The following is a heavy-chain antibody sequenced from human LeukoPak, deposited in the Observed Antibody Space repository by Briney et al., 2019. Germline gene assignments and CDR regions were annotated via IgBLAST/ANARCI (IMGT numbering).Heavy chain of an antibody. Sequence: GESLRISGKGSGYSFTSYSISWVGQMPGKGLEWRGRIDPSDSYTNYNPSFQGHVNISAHKSISTANLQWSSLKASYIAMYCCARGGFGELPEWFDPWGQGTLVTVSS. CDR1: GYSFTSYS. V-gene: IGHV5-10-1*01. D-gene: IGHD3-10*01. J-gene: IGHJ5*02. CDR2: IDPSDSYT. CDR3: ARGGFGELPEWFDP.